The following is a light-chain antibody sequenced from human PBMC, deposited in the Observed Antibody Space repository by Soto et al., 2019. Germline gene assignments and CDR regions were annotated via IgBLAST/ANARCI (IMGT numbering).Light chain of an antibody. CDR3: SSYTSSSTYVV. CDR2: DVS. V-gene: IGLV2-14*01. CDR1: AVAFGGYNY. Sequence: QSALTQPASVSGLPDKRSPSPAPEPAVAFGGYNYVSCYQQHPGKAPKLMIYDVSNRPSGVSNRFSGSKSGNTASLTISGLQAEDEADYYCSSYTSSSTYVVFGGGTKVTVL. J-gene: IGLJ2*01.